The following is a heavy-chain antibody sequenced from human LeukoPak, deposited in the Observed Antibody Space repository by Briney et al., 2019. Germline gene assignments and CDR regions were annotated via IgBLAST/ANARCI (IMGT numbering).Heavy chain of an antibody. CDR3: ARGLKRSMVRGAQRYYFDY. CDR1: GYTFTSYD. CDR2: MNPNSGNT. J-gene: IGHJ4*02. Sequence: ASVKVSCKASGYTFTSYDINWVRQATGQGLEWMGWMNPNSGNTGYAQKFQGRVTMTRNTSMSTAYMELSSLRSEDTAVYYCARGLKRSMVRGAQRYYFDYWGQGNLVTVSS. D-gene: IGHD3-10*01. V-gene: IGHV1-8*01.